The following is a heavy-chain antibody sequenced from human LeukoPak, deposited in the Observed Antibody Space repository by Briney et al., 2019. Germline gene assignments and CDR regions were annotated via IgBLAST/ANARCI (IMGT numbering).Heavy chain of an antibody. J-gene: IGHJ5*02. CDR3: ARDRIWVVPVAIHWFDP. V-gene: IGHV6-1*01. CDR2: TYYRSKWYN. CDR1: GDSVSSNSAA. Sequence: SQTLSLTCAISGDSVSSNSAAWNWIRQSPSRGLEWLGRTYYRSKWYNDYAVSVKSRITINPDTSKNQFSLQLNSVTPEDTAVYYCARDRIWVVPVAIHWFDPWGQGTLVTVSS. D-gene: IGHD2-2*02.